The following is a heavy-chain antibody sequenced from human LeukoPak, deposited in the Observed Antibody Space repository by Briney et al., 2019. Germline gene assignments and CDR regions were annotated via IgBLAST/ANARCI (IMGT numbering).Heavy chain of an antibody. J-gene: IGHJ4*02. CDR3: AKDLRYDILTGYPPLDY. D-gene: IGHD3-9*01. CDR2: ISGSGGST. V-gene: IGHV3-23*01. CDR1: GFTFSSYS. Sequence: GGSLRLSCAASGFTFSSYSMNWVRQAPGKGLEWVSAISGSGGSTYYADSVKGRFTISRDNSKNTLYLQMNSLRAEDTAVYYCAKDLRYDILTGYPPLDYWGQGTLVTVSS.